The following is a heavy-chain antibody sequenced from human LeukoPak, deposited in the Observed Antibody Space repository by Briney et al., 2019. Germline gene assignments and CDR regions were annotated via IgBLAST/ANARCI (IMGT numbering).Heavy chain of an antibody. D-gene: IGHD2-15*01. Sequence: GGSLRLSCAASGFTFSSYSMNWVRQAPGKGLEWASSISSSSSYIYYADSMKGRFTISRDNAKNSLFLQMNSLRAEDTAVYYCATTRYCNGGSCFALDYWGQGTLVTVSS. V-gene: IGHV3-21*01. CDR3: ATTRYCNGGSCFALDY. J-gene: IGHJ4*02. CDR2: ISSSSSYI. CDR1: GFTFSSYS.